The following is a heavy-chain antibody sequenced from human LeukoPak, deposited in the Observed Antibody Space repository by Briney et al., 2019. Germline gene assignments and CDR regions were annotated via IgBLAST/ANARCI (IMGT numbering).Heavy chain of an antibody. D-gene: IGHD3-3*01. J-gene: IGHJ3*02. CDR3: ARGLQRIFGVVIIRAFDI. V-gene: IGHV1-8*03. CDR2: MNPNSGNT. Sequence: ASVKVSCKASGYTFTSYDINWVRQATGQGLEWMGWMNPNSGNTGYAQKFQGRVTITRNTSISTAYMELSSLRSEDTAVYYCARGLQRIFGVVIIRAFDIWGQGTMVTVSS. CDR1: GYTFTSYD.